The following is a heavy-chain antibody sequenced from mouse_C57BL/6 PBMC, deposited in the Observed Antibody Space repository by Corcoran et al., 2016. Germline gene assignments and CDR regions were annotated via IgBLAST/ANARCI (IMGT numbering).Heavy chain of an antibody. V-gene: IGHV9-3*01. D-gene: IGHD2-12*01. Sequence: QNQLVQSGAEVKKPGETVKISCKASGYTFTTNGMSRVKQAPGKGLKWMGWINTYSGVPTYADDFKGRFAFSLETSASTAYLQINNLKNEDTATYFCARSSYSYHLASFAYLGQGTLVTVSA. CDR1: GYTFTTNG. J-gene: IGHJ3*01. CDR2: INTYSGVP. CDR3: ARSSYSYHLASFAY.